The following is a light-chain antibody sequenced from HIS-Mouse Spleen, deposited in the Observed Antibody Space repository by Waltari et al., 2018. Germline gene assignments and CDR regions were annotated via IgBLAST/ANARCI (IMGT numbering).Light chain of an antibody. CDR3: QQLNSYPQET. J-gene: IGKJ4*01. V-gene: IGKV1-9*01. CDR1: QGISSY. CDR2: AAS. Sequence: DIQLTQSPSLLSASVGDRVTITCRASQGISSYLAWYQQKPGKAPKLLIYAASTLQSGVPFRFSGSGSGTEINLTISSLKPEDFATYYCQQLNSYPQETFGGGTKVEIK.